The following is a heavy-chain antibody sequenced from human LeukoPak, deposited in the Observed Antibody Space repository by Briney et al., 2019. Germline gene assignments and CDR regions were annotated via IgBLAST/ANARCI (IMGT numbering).Heavy chain of an antibody. CDR3: ARDVLSNPFDH. CDR2: IYPNSGST. D-gene: IGHD3-16*01. V-gene: IGHV1-2*06. J-gene: IGHJ4*02. CDR1: GSSITAYF. Sequence: ASVKVSCKASGSSITAYFVHWVRQAPGQGLEWMGRIYPNSGSTNYAQKFQGRVTMTRDASINAAYMELSNLGSDDTAVYYCARDVLSNPFDHWGQGTLVTVSS.